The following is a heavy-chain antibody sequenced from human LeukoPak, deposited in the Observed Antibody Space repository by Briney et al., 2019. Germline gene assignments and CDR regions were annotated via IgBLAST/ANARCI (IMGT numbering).Heavy chain of an antibody. CDR3: AKGKTSGWDQDAFDI. V-gene: IGHV3-23*01. D-gene: IGHD6-19*01. Sequence: PGASLRLSCAAAGFTFSSYAMSWVRQAPEKGLEWVSRIIATGGSTYYADSVKGRFAISRDNSKNTLYLQLNSLRVEDTAVYYCAKGKTSGWDQDAFDIWGQGTMVTVSS. CDR2: IIATGGST. J-gene: IGHJ3*02. CDR1: GFTFSSYA.